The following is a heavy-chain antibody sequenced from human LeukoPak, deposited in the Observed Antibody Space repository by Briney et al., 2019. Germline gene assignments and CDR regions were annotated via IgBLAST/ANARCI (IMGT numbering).Heavy chain of an antibody. CDR1: GYTFTSYD. D-gene: IGHD2-2*02. J-gene: IGHJ4*02. CDR2: MNPNSGNT. Sequence: GASVKVSCKASGYTFTSYDINWVRQATGQGLEWMGWMNPNSGNTGYAQKFQGRVTITRNTSISTAYMELSSLRSEDTAVYYCAREGRYSSSTSCYKGEFDYWGQGTLVTVSS. CDR3: AREGRYSSSTSCYKGEFDY. V-gene: IGHV1-8*03.